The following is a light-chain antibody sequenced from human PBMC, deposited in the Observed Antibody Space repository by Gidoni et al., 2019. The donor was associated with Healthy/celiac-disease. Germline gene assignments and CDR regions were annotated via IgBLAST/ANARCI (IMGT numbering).Light chain of an antibody. J-gene: IGLJ2*01. CDR2: GNS. V-gene: IGLV1-40*01. Sequence: SVLTQPRTVSGAPGQRVTISCTGSRSNIGAVYDVHWYQQLPGTAPKLLSYGNSNRPSWVPDRCSGSKSGTSASLALTGLQAEDEADYYCQSYDSSLSGSLFGGGTKLTVL. CDR1: RSNIGAVYD. CDR3: QSYDSSLSGSL.